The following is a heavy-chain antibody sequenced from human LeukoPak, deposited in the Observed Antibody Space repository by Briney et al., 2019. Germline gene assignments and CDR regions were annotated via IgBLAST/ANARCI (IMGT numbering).Heavy chain of an antibody. D-gene: IGHD4-23*01. J-gene: IGHJ4*02. CDR3: ARDRTVVTGVGFDY. CDR1: GGSISSSSYY. CDR2: IYYSGST. V-gene: IGHV4-39*07. Sequence: SETLSLTCTVSGGSISSSSYYWGWIRQPPGKGLEWIGSIYYSGSTYYNPSLKSRVTISVDTSKNQFSLKLSSVTAADTAVYYCARDRTVVTGVGFDYWGQGTLVTVSS.